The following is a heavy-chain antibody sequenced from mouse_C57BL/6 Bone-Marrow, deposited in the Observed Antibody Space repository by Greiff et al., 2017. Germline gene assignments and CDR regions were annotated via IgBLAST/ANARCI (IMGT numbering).Heavy chain of an antibody. CDR3: ARGPYYYGSTPFAY. CDR2: ISDGGSYT. CDR1: GFTFSSYA. V-gene: IGHV5-4*03. D-gene: IGHD1-1*01. Sequence: EVKLVESGGGLVKPGGSLKLSCAASGFTFSSYAMSWVRQTPEKRLEWVATISDGGSYTYYPDNVKGRFPISRDNAKNNLYLQMSHLKSEDTAMYYCARGPYYYGSTPFAYWGQGTLVTVSA. J-gene: IGHJ3*01.